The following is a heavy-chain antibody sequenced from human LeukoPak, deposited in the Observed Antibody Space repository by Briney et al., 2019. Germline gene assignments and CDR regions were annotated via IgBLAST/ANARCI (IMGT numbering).Heavy chain of an antibody. V-gene: IGHV3-7*01. Sequence: GGSLRLSCAASGFTFTNYWMSWVRQAPGKGLEWVASIDRDGSEKHYVDYLKGRITISRDNAKNSLYLQLNSLRDDDTALYYCARDGSSTDPIGDYWGQGILVTVSS. D-gene: IGHD2-2*01. J-gene: IGHJ4*02. CDR1: GFTFTNYW. CDR3: ARDGSSTDPIGDY. CDR2: IDRDGSEK.